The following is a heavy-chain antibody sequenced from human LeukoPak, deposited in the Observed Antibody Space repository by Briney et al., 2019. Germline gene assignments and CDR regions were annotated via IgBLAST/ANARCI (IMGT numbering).Heavy chain of an antibody. Sequence: GGFLRLSCAASGFTFSSYGMHWVRQAPGKGLEWVAFIRYDGSNKYYADSVKGRFTISRDNSKNTLYLQMNSLRAEDTAVYYCAKGAVPAAYSYFDYWGQGTLVTVSP. J-gene: IGHJ4*02. D-gene: IGHD2-2*01. CDR3: AKGAVPAAYSYFDY. V-gene: IGHV3-30*02. CDR1: GFTFSSYG. CDR2: IRYDGSNK.